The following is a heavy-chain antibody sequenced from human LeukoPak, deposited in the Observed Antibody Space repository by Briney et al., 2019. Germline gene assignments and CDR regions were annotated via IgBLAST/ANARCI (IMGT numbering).Heavy chain of an antibody. CDR2: INHSGST. V-gene: IGHV4-34*01. Sequence: SETLSLTCAVYGGSFSGYYWSWIRQPPGKGPEWIGEINHSGSTNYNPSLKSRVTISVDTSKNQFFLRLSSVTAADTAVYYYARGATVTTMDYYYYYMDVWGKGTTVTVSS. CDR1: GGSFSGYY. J-gene: IGHJ6*03. D-gene: IGHD4-17*01. CDR3: ARGATVTTMDYYYYYMDV.